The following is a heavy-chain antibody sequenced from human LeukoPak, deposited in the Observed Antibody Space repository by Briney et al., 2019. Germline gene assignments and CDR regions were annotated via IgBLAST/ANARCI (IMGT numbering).Heavy chain of an antibody. Sequence: GGSLRLSCAASGFTFDDYAMHWVRQAPGKGLEWVSGISWNSGSIGYADSVKGRFTISRDNAKNSLYLQMNSLRAEDTALYYCAKENARYSSRWWRDHYYYGMDVWGQGTTVTVSS. CDR3: AKENARYSSRWWRDHYYYGMDV. V-gene: IGHV3-9*01. CDR1: GFTFDDYA. CDR2: ISWNSGSI. J-gene: IGHJ6*02. D-gene: IGHD6-19*01.